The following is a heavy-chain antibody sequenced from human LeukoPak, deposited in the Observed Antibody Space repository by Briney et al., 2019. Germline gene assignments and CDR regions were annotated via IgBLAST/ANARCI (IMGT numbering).Heavy chain of an antibody. CDR1: GGSISSYY. CDR2: IYYIGST. V-gene: IGHV4-59*01. CDR3: ARYLSSGLDY. Sequence: PSETLSLTCTVSGGSISSYYWSWIRQPPGKGLEWIGYIYYIGSTNYNPSLKSRVTISVDTSKNQFSLKLTSVTAADTAVYYCARYLSSGLDYWGQGTWLTVSS. D-gene: IGHD3-10*01. J-gene: IGHJ4*02.